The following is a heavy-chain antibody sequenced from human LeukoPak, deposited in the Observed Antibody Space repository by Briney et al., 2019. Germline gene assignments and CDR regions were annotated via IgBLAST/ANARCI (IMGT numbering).Heavy chain of an antibody. D-gene: IGHD3-3*01. CDR2: IYTSGST. J-gene: IGHJ5*01. CDR3: ARALSSSFWSGYLGWFDS. CDR1: GGSLSSGSYY. V-gene: IGHV4-61*02. Sequence: SETLSLTCTVSGGSLSSGSYYWSWIRQPAGKALEWVGRIYTSGSTSYNSSLKSRVTISVDTSKNQFSLKLSSVTAADTAVYYCARALSSSFWSGYLGWFDSWGQGTLVTVSS.